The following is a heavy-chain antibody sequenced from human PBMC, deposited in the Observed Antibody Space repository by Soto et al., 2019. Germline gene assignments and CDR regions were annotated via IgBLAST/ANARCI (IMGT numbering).Heavy chain of an antibody. V-gene: IGHV1-69*01. Sequence: QVQLVQSGAEVKKPGSSVKVSCKASGGTFSSYAISWVRQAPGQGLEWMGGIIPIFGTANYAQKFQGRVTITADESTSTADMELSSLRSEDTAVYYCARTTGGYCSGGSCSSDYWGQGTLVTVSS. D-gene: IGHD2-15*01. CDR2: IIPIFGTA. J-gene: IGHJ4*02. CDR3: ARTTGGYCSGGSCSSDY. CDR1: GGTFSSYA.